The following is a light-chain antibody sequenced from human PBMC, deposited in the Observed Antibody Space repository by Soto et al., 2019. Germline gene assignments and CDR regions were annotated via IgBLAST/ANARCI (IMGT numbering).Light chain of an antibody. CDR3: QQRSNWPLT. V-gene: IGKV3-11*01. CDR1: QSVSSY. CDR2: DAS. Sequence: DIVLTQSQATLSLSPGERATLSCRASQSVSSYLAWYQQKPGQAPRLLIYDASNRATGIPARFSGSGSGTDFTLTISSLEPEDFAVYYCQQRSNWPLTFGGGTKVDIK. J-gene: IGKJ4*01.